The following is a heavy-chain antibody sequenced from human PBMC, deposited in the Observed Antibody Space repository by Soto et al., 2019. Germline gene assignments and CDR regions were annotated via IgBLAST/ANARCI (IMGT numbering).Heavy chain of an antibody. Sequence: SETLSLTCAVSGGSISSGGYSWSWIRQPPGKGLEWIGYIYHSGSTYYNPSLKSRVTISVDRSKNQFSLKLSSVTAADTAMYYCARVDTAMRFDYWGQGTLVTVSS. CDR1: GGSISSGGYS. J-gene: IGHJ4*02. CDR3: ARVDTAMRFDY. CDR2: IYHSGST. D-gene: IGHD5-18*01. V-gene: IGHV4-30-2*01.